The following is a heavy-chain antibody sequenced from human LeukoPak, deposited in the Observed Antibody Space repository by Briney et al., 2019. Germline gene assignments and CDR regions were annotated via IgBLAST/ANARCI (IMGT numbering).Heavy chain of an antibody. D-gene: IGHD1-26*01. J-gene: IGHJ4*02. CDR2: LYSSGNS. CDR1: GGSISSYY. Sequence: PSETLSLTCTVSGGSISSYYWNWIRQPAGKGLEWIGRLYSSGNSNYNPSLKSRVTMSVDTSKNQFSLKLTSVTAADTAVYYCAREKGGSYLVDYWGQGTLVTVSS. V-gene: IGHV4-4*07. CDR3: AREKGGSYLVDY.